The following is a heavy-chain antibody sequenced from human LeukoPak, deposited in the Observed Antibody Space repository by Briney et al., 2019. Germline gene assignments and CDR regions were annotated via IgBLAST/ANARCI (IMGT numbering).Heavy chain of an antibody. CDR1: GGSISSYY. J-gene: IGHJ4*02. Sequence: SETLSLTCTVSGGSISSYYWSWIRQPAGKGLEWIGRIYTSGSTNYNPSLKSRVTISVDTSKNQFSLKLSSVTAADTAVYYCAREGSWDGKGGFDYWGQGTLVTVSS. D-gene: IGHD2-15*01. V-gene: IGHV4-4*07. CDR3: AREGSWDGKGGFDY. CDR2: IYTSGST.